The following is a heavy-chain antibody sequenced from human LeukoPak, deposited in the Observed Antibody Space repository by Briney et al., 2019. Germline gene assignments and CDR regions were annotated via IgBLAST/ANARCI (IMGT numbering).Heavy chain of an antibody. J-gene: IGHJ4*02. CDR1: GFTFSSYS. CDR3: AKRSDDILTGYYTPENYFDY. D-gene: IGHD3-9*01. CDR2: ISGSGGST. V-gene: IGHV3-23*01. Sequence: PGGSLRLSCAASGFTFSSYSMNWVRQAPGKGLEWVSAISGSGGSTYYADSVKGRFTISRDNSKNTLYLQMNSLRAEDTAVYYCAKRSDDILTGYYTPENYFDYWGQGTLVTVSS.